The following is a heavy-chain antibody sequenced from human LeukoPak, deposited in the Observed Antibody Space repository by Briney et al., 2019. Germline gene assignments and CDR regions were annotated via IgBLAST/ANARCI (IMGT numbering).Heavy chain of an antibody. J-gene: IGHJ4*02. CDR2: IYHSGNT. D-gene: IGHD3-10*01. CDR3: ARVADSSGWFGDHFDN. Sequence: SETLSLTCSVSGASIASTSYYWGWVRQPPGKGLEWIGNIYHSGNTYYTSSLRSRVTISVDTSKNLFSLNLTSVTGADTAVYFCARVADSSGWFGDHFDNWGLGTLVTVS. CDR1: GASIASTSYY. V-gene: IGHV4-39*02.